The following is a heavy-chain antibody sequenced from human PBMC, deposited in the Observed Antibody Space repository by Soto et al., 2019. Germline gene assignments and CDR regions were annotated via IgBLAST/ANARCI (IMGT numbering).Heavy chain of an antibody. V-gene: IGHV3-9*01. CDR2: ISWNSGSI. Sequence: SLRLSCAASGFTFDDYAMHWVRQAPGKGLEWVSGISWNSGSIGYADSVKGRFTISRDNAKNSLYLQMNSLRAEDTALYYCAKVSRYCTNGVCYYYFDYWGQGTLVTVS. J-gene: IGHJ4*02. CDR3: AKVSRYCTNGVCYYYFDY. D-gene: IGHD2-8*01. CDR1: GFTFDDYA.